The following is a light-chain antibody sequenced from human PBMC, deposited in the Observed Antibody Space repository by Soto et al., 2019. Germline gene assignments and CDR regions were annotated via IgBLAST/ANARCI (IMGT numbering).Light chain of an antibody. CDR2: WAS. Sequence: DIVMTQSPDSLAVSLGERATINCKSSQSVLYSSNNKNYLAWYLQKPGQPPKLLIYWASTRESGVPDRFSGSGSGTDFTLTISSLQAEDVAVYYCQQYYSSFTFGGGTKVEIK. V-gene: IGKV4-1*01. J-gene: IGKJ4*01. CDR1: QSVLYSSNNKNY. CDR3: QQYYSSFT.